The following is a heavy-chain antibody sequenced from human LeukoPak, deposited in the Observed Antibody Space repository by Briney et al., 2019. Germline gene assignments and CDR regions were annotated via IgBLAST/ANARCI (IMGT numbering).Heavy chain of an antibody. D-gene: IGHD3-10*01. V-gene: IGHV1-69*01. CDR1: GGTFISYA. CDR2: IIPIFGTA. Sequence: SVKVSCKASGGTFISYAISWVRRAPGQGLEWMGGIIPIFGTANYAQKFQGRVTITADESTSTAYMELSSLRSEDTAVYYCAKVRGDLTHYYYGMDVWGQGTTVTVSS. J-gene: IGHJ6*02. CDR3: AKVRGDLTHYYYGMDV.